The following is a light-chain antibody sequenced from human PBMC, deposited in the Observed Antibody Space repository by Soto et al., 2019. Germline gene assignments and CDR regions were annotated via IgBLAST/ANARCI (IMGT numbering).Light chain of an antibody. J-gene: IGLJ1*01. CDR3: SSYTSSSTLLI. CDR1: SSDVGGYNY. V-gene: IGLV2-14*01. Sequence: QSVLTQPASVSGSPGQSITISCTGTSSDVGGYNYVSWYQQHPGKAPKLMIYDVSNRPSGVSNRFSGSKSGNTASLTISGLQAEDEPDYYCSSYTSSSTLLIFGTGTKLTVL. CDR2: DVS.